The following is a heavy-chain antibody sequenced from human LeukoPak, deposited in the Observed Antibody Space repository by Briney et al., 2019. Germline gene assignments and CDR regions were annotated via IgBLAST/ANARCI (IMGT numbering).Heavy chain of an antibody. D-gene: IGHD3-10*01. CDR1: GYSFTNSW. Sequence: PGESLKISCKGSGYSFTNSWITWVRQMPGKGLEWMGMNDPSDSYTNYSPSFQGHVTISADKSISTAYLQWSRLKASDTAMYYCARPQFGRYAFDIWGQGRMVAVSS. J-gene: IGHJ3*02. CDR2: NDPSDSYT. V-gene: IGHV5-10-1*01. CDR3: ARPQFGRYAFDI.